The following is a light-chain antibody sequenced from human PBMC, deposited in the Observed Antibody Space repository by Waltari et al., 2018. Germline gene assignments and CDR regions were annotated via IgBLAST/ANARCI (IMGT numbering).Light chain of an antibody. CDR1: QSVGKY. V-gene: IGKV3-11*01. CDR2: DTS. J-gene: IGKJ4*01. CDR3: QQRINWLT. Sequence: DIILTQSPATLSLSPGERATLSCRASQSVGKYLAWYQQKPGQAPRHIIYDTSNMATGIPARFSGSGSGTDCARTISSLEPEDFALYYCQQRINWLTFGGGTKVGIK.